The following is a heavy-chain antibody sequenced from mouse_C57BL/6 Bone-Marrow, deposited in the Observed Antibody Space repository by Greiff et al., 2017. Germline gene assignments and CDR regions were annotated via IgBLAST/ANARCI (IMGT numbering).Heavy chain of an antibody. J-gene: IGHJ1*03. CDR3: ARVGMVTTWYCDV. CDR2: INPYNGGT. D-gene: IGHD2-2*01. Sequence: EVQLQQSGPVLVKPGASVKMSCKASGYTFTDYYMNWVKQSHGKSLEWIGVINPYNGGTSYNQKFKGKATLTVDKSSSTAYMELTILTSEDSAVYYCARVGMVTTWYCDVWGTGTTVTVSS. CDR1: GYTFTDYY. V-gene: IGHV1-19*01.